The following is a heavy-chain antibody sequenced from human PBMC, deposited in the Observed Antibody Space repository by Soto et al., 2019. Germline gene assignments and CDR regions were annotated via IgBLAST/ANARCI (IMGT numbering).Heavy chain of an antibody. V-gene: IGHV3-9*01. CDR1: GFTFDDYA. CDR3: AKIAEGVSGWATGWFDP. CDR2: ISWNSGSI. J-gene: IGHJ5*02. D-gene: IGHD6-19*01. Sequence: PGGSLRLSCAASGFTFDDYAMHWVRQAPGKGLEWVSGISWNSGSIGYADSVKGRFTISRDNAKNSLYLQMNSLRAEDTALYYCAKIAEGVSGWATGWFDPWGQGTLVTVSS.